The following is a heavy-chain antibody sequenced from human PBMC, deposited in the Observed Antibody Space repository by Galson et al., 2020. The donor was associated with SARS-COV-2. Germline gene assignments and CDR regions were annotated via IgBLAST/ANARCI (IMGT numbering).Heavy chain of an antibody. D-gene: IGHD3-9*01. Sequence: SETLSLTCTVSGGSISSSSHYWGWIRQAPGKGLEWIGNIYFTGITYFNPSLKSRITMSLDTSKNQFSLKLSSVTAADTAVYYCARLSEGYDILTGYYSGTNWFDPWGQGTLVTVSP. CDR1: GGSISSSSHY. CDR3: ARLSEGYDILTGYYSGTNWFDP. V-gene: IGHV4-39*01. J-gene: IGHJ5*02. CDR2: IYFTGIT.